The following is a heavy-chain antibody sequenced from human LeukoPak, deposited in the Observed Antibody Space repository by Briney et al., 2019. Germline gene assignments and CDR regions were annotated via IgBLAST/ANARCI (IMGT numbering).Heavy chain of an antibody. CDR3: ARGIGGYNSLGCDY. CDR2: ISYDGSNK. V-gene: IGHV3-30-3*01. CDR1: GSTLRGYA. Sequence: GGPWSSSCPAPGSTLRGYAMPWFRQAPGKGREWVAVISYDGSNKYYADSVKGRFTISRDNSKNTLYLQMNSLRAEDTAVYYCARGIGGYNSLGCDYWGQGTLVTVSS. J-gene: IGHJ4*02. D-gene: IGHD5-24*01.